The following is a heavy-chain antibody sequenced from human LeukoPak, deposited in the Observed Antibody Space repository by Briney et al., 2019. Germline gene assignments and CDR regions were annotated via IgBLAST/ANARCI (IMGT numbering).Heavy chain of an antibody. J-gene: IGHJ3*02. V-gene: IGHV1-8*01. CDR3: AGPSGLLDSHDAFDI. D-gene: IGHD1-26*01. CDR1: AYTFTTSD. CDR2: MNPNSGHA. Sequence: ASVKVSCKASAYTFTTSDINWVRQAAGQGLEWMGWMNPNSGHAGYAQRFQGRVTMTRNTSISTAYMELSSLRSDDTAVYYCAGPSGLLDSHDAFDIWGQGTMVTVSS.